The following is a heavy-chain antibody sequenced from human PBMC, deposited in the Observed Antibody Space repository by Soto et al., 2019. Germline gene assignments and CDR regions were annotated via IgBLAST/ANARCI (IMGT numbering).Heavy chain of an antibody. CDR3: ARRGPGYSYGQYNWFDP. Sequence: SETLSLTCTVSGGSISSGSYYWGWIRQPPGKGLEWIGSTYYSGSTYYNPSLKSRVTISVDTSKNQFSLKLSSVTAADTAVYYCARRGPGYSYGQYNWFDPWGQGTLVTVSS. CDR2: TYYSGST. J-gene: IGHJ5*02. V-gene: IGHV4-39*01. CDR1: GGSISSGSYY. D-gene: IGHD5-18*01.